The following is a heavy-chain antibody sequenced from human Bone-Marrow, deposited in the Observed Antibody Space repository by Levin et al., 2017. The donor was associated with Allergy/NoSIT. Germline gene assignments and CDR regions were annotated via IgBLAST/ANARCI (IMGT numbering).Heavy chain of an antibody. D-gene: IGHD2-2*01. CDR2: INPKTGDT. CDR3: ARAEYSSTWYDASGADALDS. CDR1: GYTFIGHY. V-gene: IGHV1-2*04. Sequence: SGESLKISCKASGYTFIGHYLHWVRQAPGQGLEWMGWINPKTGDTKYAQKFQGLVIMTRDTYRRTAYMELRSLRSDDTGIYFCARAEYSSTWYDASGADALDSWGQGTAVVVSS. J-gene: IGHJ4*03.